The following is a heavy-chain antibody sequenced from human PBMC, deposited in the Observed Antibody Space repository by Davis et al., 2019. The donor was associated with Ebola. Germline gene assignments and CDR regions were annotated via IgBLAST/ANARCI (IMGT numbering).Heavy chain of an antibody. J-gene: IGHJ4*02. CDR1: GGSISSGGYS. D-gene: IGHD5-12*01. V-gene: IGHV4-30-2*01. Sequence: PSETLSLTCAVSGGSISSGGYSWSWIRQPPGKGLEWIGYIYHSGSTYYNPSLKSRVTISVDRSKNQFSLKLSSVTAADTAVYYCARGLVAQYADYWGQGTLVTVSS. CDR3: ARGLVAQYADY. CDR2: IYHSGST.